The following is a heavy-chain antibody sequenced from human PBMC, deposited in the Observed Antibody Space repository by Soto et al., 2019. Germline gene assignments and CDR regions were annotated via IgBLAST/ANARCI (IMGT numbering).Heavy chain of an antibody. V-gene: IGHV4-59*01. CDR1: GDSISSYY. D-gene: IGHD6-6*01. CDR3: ARYSSSSALFDY. J-gene: IGHJ4*02. CDR2: IYYSGST. Sequence: PSETLSLTCTVSGDSISSYYWSWVRQPPGKGLEWIGYIYYSGSTNYNPSLKSRVTISVDTSKNQFSLKLSSVTAADTAVYYCARYSSSSALFDYWGQGTLVTVSS.